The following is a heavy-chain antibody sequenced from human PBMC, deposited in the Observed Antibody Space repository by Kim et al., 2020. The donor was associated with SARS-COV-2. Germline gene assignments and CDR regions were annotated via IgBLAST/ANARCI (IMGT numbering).Heavy chain of an antibody. CDR2: INHSGST. V-gene: IGHV4-34*01. D-gene: IGHD3-10*01. Sequence: SETPSLTCAVYGGSFSGYYWSWIRQPPGKGLEWIGEINHSGSTNYNPSLKSRVTISVDTSKNQFSLKLSSVTAADTAVYYCARAKTPPFYYGSGRGSDYYYGMDVWGQGTTVTVSS. CDR1: GGSFSGYY. CDR3: ARAKTPPFYYGSGRGSDYYYGMDV. J-gene: IGHJ6*02.